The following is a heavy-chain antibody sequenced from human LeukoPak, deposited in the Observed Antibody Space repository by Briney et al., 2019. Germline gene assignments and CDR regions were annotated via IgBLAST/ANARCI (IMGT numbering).Heavy chain of an antibody. Sequence: PSETLSLTCTVSGGSISSSSYYWGWIRQPPGTGLEWIGSTYYSGSTYYNPSLKSRVTISVDTSKNQFSLKLSSVTAADTAVYYCVMVRGTGGSYFDYWGQGTLVTVSS. J-gene: IGHJ4*02. CDR3: VMVRGTGGSYFDY. V-gene: IGHV4-39*01. CDR2: TYYSGST. CDR1: GGSISSSSYY. D-gene: IGHD3-10*01.